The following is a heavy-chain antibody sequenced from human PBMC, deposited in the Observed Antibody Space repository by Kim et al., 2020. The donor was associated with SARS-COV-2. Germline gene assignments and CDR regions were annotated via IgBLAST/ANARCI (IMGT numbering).Heavy chain of an antibody. V-gene: IGHV3-7*01. Sequence: SEKYYLDAVKGRFTISRDNAKDSLYLQMNGLRVEDTAVYYCARSTLAMDYWGQGTLVTVSS. CDR3: ARSTLAMDY. J-gene: IGHJ4*02. CDR2: SEK. D-gene: IGHD5-18*01.